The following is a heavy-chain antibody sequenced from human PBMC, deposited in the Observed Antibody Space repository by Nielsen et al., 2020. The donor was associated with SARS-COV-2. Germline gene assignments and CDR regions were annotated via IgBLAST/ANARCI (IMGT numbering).Heavy chain of an antibody. V-gene: IGHV1-2*06. CDR2: INPNSGGT. D-gene: IGHD6-13*01. CDR1: GYTFTSYY. CDR3: ARALIIAAAVTPDFDY. Sequence: ASVKVSCKASGYTFTSYYMHWVRQAPGQGLEWMGRINPNSGGTNYAQKFQGRVTMTRDTSISTAYMELSRLRSDDTAVYYCARALIIAAAVTPDFDYWGQGTLVTVSS. J-gene: IGHJ4*02.